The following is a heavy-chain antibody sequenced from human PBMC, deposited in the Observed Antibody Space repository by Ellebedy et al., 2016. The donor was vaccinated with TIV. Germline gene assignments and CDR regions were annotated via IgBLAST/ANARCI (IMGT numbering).Heavy chain of an antibody. J-gene: IGHJ4*02. V-gene: IGHV3-48*04. CDR2: ISSTTLTT. CDR3: ARDMGRWLQFLGY. CDR1: GFTFSSYN. Sequence: GESLKISCAASGFTFSSYNMIWVRQAPGKGLEWISYISSTTLTTEYADSVKGRFTISSDNAKNSVYLQMNSLRAEDTAVYFCARDMGRWLQFLGYWGQGTLVTVSS. D-gene: IGHD5-24*01.